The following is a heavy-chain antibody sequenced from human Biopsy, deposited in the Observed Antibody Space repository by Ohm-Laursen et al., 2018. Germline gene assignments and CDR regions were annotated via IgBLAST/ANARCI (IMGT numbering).Heavy chain of an antibody. CDR3: ARGSSYGYDFDY. CDR1: GGSINSYY. CDR2: IYYSGST. V-gene: IGHV4-59*01. D-gene: IGHD5-18*01. J-gene: IGHJ4*02. Sequence: TLSLTCTVSGGSINSYYWNWIRQPPGKRLEWIGNIYYSGSTNFNPSLKSRVTISVDTSRNQFSRKLSSVTAADTAVYFCARGSSYGYDFDYWGQGTLVAVSS.